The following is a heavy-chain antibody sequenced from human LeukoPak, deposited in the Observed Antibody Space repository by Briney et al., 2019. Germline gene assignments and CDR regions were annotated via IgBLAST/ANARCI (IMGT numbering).Heavy chain of an antibody. J-gene: IGHJ4*02. D-gene: IGHD3-22*01. V-gene: IGHV3-21*01. Sequence: GGSLRLSCAASGFTFSSYSMNWVRQAPGKGLEWVSSISSSSYIYYADSVKGRFTISRDNAKNSLYLQMNSLRAEDTAVYYCARDPPDYYDSSGYYFDYWGQGTLVTVSS. CDR1: GFTFSSYS. CDR2: ISSSSYI. CDR3: ARDPPDYYDSSGYYFDY.